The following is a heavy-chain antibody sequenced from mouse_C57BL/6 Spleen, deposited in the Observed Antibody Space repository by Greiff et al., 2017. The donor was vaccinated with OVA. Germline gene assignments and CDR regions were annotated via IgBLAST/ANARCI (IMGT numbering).Heavy chain of an antibody. CDR1: GYSFTDYN. V-gene: IGHV1-39*01. CDR2: INPNYGTT. CDR3: ALRDPYYDGYYYAMDY. Sequence: EVKVVESGPELVKPGASVKISCKASGYSFTDYNMNWVKQSNGKSLEWIGVINPNYGTTSYNQKFKGKATLTVDQSSSTAYMQLNSLTSEDSAVYYCALRDPYYDGYYYAMDYWGQGTSVTVSS. D-gene: IGHD1-1*01. J-gene: IGHJ4*01.